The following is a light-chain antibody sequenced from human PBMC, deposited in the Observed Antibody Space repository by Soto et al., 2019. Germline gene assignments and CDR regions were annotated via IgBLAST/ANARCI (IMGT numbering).Light chain of an antibody. CDR1: RSNIGNNA. J-gene: IGLJ3*02. V-gene: IGLV1-44*01. CDR3: AAWDDSLNARGV. CDR2: NNN. Sequence: QSVLTQPPSASGTPGQRVTISCSGSRSNIGNNAVSWYQQLPGTAPKLLIYNNNQRPSGVPDLFSGSTSGTSASLAISGLQSEDEADYYCAAWDDSLNARGVFGGGTKVIVL.